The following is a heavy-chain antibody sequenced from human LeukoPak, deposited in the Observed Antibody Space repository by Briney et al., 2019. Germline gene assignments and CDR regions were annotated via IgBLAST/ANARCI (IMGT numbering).Heavy chain of an antibody. Sequence: PGGSLRLSCAASGFTFGGYWMTWVGRAPGKGLEGVANIKKDGSEKYYVDSVKGRFTISRDNAKNSLSLHMNSLRAEDTAVYYCARDRGECTNGVCYYHDFDYWGQGTLVTVSS. CDR3: ARDRGECTNGVCYYHDFDY. CDR1: GFTFGGYW. D-gene: IGHD2-8*01. V-gene: IGHV3-7*01. J-gene: IGHJ4*02. CDR2: IKKDGSEK.